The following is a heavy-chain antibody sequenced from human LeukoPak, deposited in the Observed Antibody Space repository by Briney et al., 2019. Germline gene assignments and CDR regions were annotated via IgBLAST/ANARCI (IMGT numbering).Heavy chain of an antibody. Sequence: WGSLRLSCAASGFTFSSYALSWVRQAPGKGLEWGSAISGSGGSTYYADSVKGRFTISRDNSKNTLYLQMNSLRAEDTAVYYCAKAFDILTGYYSYSSHAFDIWGQGTMVTVSS. CDR1: GFTFSSYA. D-gene: IGHD3-9*01. CDR3: AKAFDILTGYYSYSSHAFDI. J-gene: IGHJ3*02. V-gene: IGHV3-23*01. CDR2: ISGSGGST.